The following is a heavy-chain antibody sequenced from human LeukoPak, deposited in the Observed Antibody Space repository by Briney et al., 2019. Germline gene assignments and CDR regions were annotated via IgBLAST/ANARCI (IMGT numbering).Heavy chain of an antibody. D-gene: IGHD6-13*01. CDR3: ARGRGSSWYYFDS. Sequence: SETLSLTCTVSGGSISSYYWSWVRQPAGKGLEWIGRIYASGNTNYNPSLKGRVTMTVDTSKNQFSLNLSSVTAADTAVYYCARGRGSSWYYFDSWGQGTLVTVSS. CDR2: IYASGNT. CDR1: GGSISSYY. V-gene: IGHV4-4*07. J-gene: IGHJ4*02.